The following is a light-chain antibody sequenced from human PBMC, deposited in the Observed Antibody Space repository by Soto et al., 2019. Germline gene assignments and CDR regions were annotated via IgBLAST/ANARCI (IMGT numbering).Light chain of an antibody. CDR3: CSYAPSKV. CDR1: SSDVGSYNL. J-gene: IGLJ2*01. CDR2: EGS. Sequence: QSVLTQPASVSGSPGQSITISCTGTSSDVGSYNLVSWYQQHPGKAPKLMIYEGSKRPSGVSNRFSGSKSGNTASLTISGLQAEDEADYYCCSYAPSKVFGGGTKLTVL. V-gene: IGLV2-23*01.